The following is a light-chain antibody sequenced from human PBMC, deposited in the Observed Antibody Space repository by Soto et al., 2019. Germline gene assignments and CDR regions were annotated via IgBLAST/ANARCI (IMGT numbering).Light chain of an antibody. CDR3: QQYGSSPRT. Sequence: EIVLTQSPGTLSLSPGERATLSCRASQSVSSSYLAWYQQKPGQAPRLLIYGASSRATGIPDRFSGSGSGTHFTITISRLEPEDFAVYYCQQYGSSPRTFGQGTKVEIK. CDR1: QSVSSSY. V-gene: IGKV3-20*01. J-gene: IGKJ1*01. CDR2: GAS.